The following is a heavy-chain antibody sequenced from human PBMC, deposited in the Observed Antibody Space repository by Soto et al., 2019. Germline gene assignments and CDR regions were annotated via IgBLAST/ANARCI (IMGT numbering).Heavy chain of an antibody. D-gene: IGHD4-4*01. V-gene: IGHV3-66*01. J-gene: IGHJ6*02. Sequence: PGGSLRLCCAACGLIVSYNSMAWVRQTPGKGLEWVSLIHSSGSTYYADSVEGRFTISVDISKNTLNLQMHSLRVDDTAVYFCARGAYSPYFALEVWGQGTTVTVSS. CDR2: IHSSGST. CDR1: GLIVSYNS. CDR3: ARGAYSPYFALEV.